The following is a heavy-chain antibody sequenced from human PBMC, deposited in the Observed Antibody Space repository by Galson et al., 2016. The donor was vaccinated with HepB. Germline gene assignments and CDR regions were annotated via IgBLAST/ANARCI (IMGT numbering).Heavy chain of an antibody. CDR2: ISKTGDTT. CDR3: ARDFKLGAPDYMDV. J-gene: IGHJ6*03. D-gene: IGHD1-26*01. CDR1: GFTFSTYS. V-gene: IGHV3-30*03. Sequence: SLRLSCAASGFTFSTYSMNWVRQAPGKGLDWVAVISKTGDTTFYGDSVKGRFTISRDNSKNTVDLQIHSLRSEDAAVYFCARDFKLGAPDYMDVWGKGTTVTVS.